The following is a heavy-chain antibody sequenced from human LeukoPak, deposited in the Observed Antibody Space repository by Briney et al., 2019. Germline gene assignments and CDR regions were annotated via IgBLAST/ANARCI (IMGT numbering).Heavy chain of an antibody. V-gene: IGHV3-30-3*01. CDR3: ASFDGDYYDY. D-gene: IGHD3-9*01. J-gene: IGHJ4*02. CDR1: GFTFSSYA. CDR2: ISYDGSNK. Sequence: GGSLRLSCAASGFTFSSYAMHWVRQAPGKGLEWVAVISYDGSNKYYADSVKGRFTISRDNSKNTLYLQMNSLRAEDTAVYYCASFDGDYYDYWGQGALITVSS.